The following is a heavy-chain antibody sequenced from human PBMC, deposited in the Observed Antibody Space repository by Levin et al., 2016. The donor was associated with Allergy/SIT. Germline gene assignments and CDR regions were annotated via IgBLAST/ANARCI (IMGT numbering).Heavy chain of an antibody. V-gene: IGHV3-48*01. CDR2: ISSSSSTI. D-gene: IGHD1-14*01. CDR3: ARDPDLQIGFYYYYYGMDV. J-gene: IGHJ6*02. Sequence: VRQAPGKGLEWVSYISSSSSTIYYADSVKGRFTISRDNAKNSLYLQMNSLRAEDTAVYYCARDPDLQIGFYYYYYGMDVWGQGTTVTVSS.